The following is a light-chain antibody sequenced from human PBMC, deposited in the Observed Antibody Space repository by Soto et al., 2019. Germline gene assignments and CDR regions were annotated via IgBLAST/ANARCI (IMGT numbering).Light chain of an antibody. CDR1: QSIRSY. CDR3: QQYNNCPPIP. V-gene: IGKV3-11*01. J-gene: IGKJ5*01. Sequence: LLTQSPATLSLSPGERVTLSCXATQSIRSYFAWYQQKPGQASRLLIYATSNRATGIADRFSGSGSGTDFSLTIIRREPEDFAVYYCQQYNNCPPIPFGQGTRLEIK. CDR2: ATS.